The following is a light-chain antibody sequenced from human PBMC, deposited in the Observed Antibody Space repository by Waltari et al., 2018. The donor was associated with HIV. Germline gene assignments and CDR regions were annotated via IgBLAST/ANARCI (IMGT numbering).Light chain of an antibody. V-gene: IGLV2-14*03. J-gene: IGLJ2*01. CDR3: SSYTSSSSYVL. CDR2: EVT. Sequence: QSALTQPASVSGSPGQSITISCTGTSSDVGTYNYVSWYQQHPGKAPKLMLFEVTKRPPGVSDRFSGSKSGNTASLTISGLQAEDEADYYCSSYTSSSSYVLFGGGTKLTVL. CDR1: SSDVGTYNY.